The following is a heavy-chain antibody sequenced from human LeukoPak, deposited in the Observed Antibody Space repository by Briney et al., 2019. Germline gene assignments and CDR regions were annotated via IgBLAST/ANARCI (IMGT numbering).Heavy chain of an antibody. J-gene: IGHJ4*02. D-gene: IGHD3-9*01. CDR3: ARDLGQEYDILTGFGFDY. V-gene: IGHV4-59*01. CDR1: GGSISTYY. CDR2: IYYSGRT. Sequence: PSETLSLTCTVSGGSISTYYWNWIRQPPGKGLEWIGYIYYSGRTNYNPSLKSRVSISIDTSKNQFSLKLSSVTAADTAVYYCARDLGQEYDILTGFGFDYWGQGTLVTVSS.